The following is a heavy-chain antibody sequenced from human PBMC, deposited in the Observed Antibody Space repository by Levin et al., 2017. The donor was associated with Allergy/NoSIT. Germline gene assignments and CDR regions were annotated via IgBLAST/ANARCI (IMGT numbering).Heavy chain of an antibody. V-gene: IGHV1-69*13. CDR3: ARDPPGSSGWYAWFDP. Sequence: SVKVSCKASGGTFSSYAISWVRQAPGQGLEWMGGIIPIFGTANYAQKFQGRVTITADESTSTAYMELSSLRSEDTAVYYCARDPPGSSGWYAWFDPWGQGTLVTVSS. CDR2: IIPIFGTA. D-gene: IGHD6-19*01. CDR1: GGTFSSYA. J-gene: IGHJ5*02.